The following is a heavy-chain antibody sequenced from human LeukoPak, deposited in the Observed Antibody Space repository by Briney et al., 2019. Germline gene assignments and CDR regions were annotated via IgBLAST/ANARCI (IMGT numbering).Heavy chain of an antibody. CDR1: GGSISSYY. V-gene: IGHV4-59*08. CDR3: ARLDPGYYYVMDV. D-gene: IGHD3-10*01. J-gene: IGHJ6*02. Sequence: SETLSLTCTVSGGSISSYYWSWIRQPPGKGLEWIGYIYYSGSTDYNPSLKSRVTISVDTSKNQFSLKLSSVTAADTAVYYCARLDPGYYYVMDVWGQVTTVTVSS. CDR2: IYYSGST.